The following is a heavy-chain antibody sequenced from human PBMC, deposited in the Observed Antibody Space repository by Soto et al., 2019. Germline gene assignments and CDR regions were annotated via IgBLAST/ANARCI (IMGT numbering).Heavy chain of an antibody. CDR3: VSALEYYDHTYYGMDV. CDR2: IIPIFGTA. CDR1: GGTFSSYA. D-gene: IGHD3-22*01. Sequence: SVKVSCKASGGTFSSYAISWVRQAPGQGLEWMGGIIPIFGTANYAQKFQGRVTITADESTSTAYMELSSLRSEDTAVYYCVSALEYYDHTYYGMDVWGQGTTVTVSS. V-gene: IGHV1-69*13. J-gene: IGHJ6*02.